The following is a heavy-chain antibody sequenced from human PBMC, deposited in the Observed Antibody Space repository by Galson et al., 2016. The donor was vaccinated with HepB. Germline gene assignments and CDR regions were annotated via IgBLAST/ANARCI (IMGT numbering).Heavy chain of an antibody. J-gene: IGHJ4*02. CDR2: INHRGYT. D-gene: IGHD3-10*01. V-gene: IGHV4-34*01. Sequence: ETLSLTCAVYGESFTAYYWIWIRQPPGKGLAWIEEINHRGYTNYNPSLKSRVTISGDTSRNQFSLKLTSVTAADTAIYYCARGQLWPSGVFDYWGQGTLVTVSS. CDR3: ARGQLWPSGVFDY. CDR1: GESFTAYY.